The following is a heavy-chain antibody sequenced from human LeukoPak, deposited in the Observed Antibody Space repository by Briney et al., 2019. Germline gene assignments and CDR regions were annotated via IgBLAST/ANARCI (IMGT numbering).Heavy chain of an antibody. Sequence: GGSLRLSCAASGFTFNNYEMNWVRQAPGKGLGWVSYISSSGNTIYYADSVKGRFTISRDNGKNSLYLQMNSLRAEDTAVYYCARDASDSGTYHPDYWGQGTLVTVSS. J-gene: IGHJ4*02. CDR2: ISSSGNTI. CDR3: ARDASDSGTYHPDY. V-gene: IGHV3-48*03. CDR1: GFTFNNYE. D-gene: IGHD3-10*01.